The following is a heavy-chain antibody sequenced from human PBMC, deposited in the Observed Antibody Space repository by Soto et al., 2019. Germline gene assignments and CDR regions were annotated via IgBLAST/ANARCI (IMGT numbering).Heavy chain of an antibody. V-gene: IGHV1-3*01. D-gene: IGHD5-18*01. CDR3: ARDGGYSYGFWGWFDP. CDR2: INAGNGNT. Sequence: ASVKVSCKASGYTFTSYAMHWVRQAPGQRLEWMGWINAGNGNTKYSQKFQGRVTITRDTSASTAYMELSSLRSEDTAVYYCARDGGYSYGFWGWFDPWGQGTLVTVSS. J-gene: IGHJ5*02. CDR1: GYTFTSYA.